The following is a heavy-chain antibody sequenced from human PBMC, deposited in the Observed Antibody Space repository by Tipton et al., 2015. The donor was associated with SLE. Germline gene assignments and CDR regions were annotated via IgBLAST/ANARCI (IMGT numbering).Heavy chain of an antibody. CDR3: ARLSRPRWANFDF. V-gene: IGHV4-59*01. CDR2: IFSSGAT. CDR1: GDSMINYY. D-gene: IGHD4-23*01. J-gene: IGHJ4*02. Sequence: TLSLTCSVSGDSMINYYWSWIRQSPGKGLEFLGYIFSSGATTYNPSLKRRVTISEDTSKKQFSLTVTSLTAADTAVYHCARLSRPRWANFDFWGQGVLVTVSS.